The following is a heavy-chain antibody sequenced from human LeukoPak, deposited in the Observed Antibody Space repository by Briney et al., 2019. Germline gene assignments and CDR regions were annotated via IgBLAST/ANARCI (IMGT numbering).Heavy chain of an antibody. Sequence: SETLSLTCAVYGGSFSGYYWSWIRQPPGKGLEWIGEINHSGSTNYNPSLKSRVTISVDTSKNQLSLKLSSVTAADTAVYYCARTTKYQFKWAGFDPWGQGTLVTVSS. CDR1: GGSFSGYY. D-gene: IGHD2-2*01. CDR3: ARTTKYQFKWAGFDP. J-gene: IGHJ5*02. CDR2: INHSGST. V-gene: IGHV4-34*01.